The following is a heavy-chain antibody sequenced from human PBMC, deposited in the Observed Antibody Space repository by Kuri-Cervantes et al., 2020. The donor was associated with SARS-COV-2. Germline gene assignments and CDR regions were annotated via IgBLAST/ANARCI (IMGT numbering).Heavy chain of an antibody. CDR2: ISSSSSYI. V-gene: IGHV3-21*01. Sequence: GESLKISCAASGFTFSSYSMNWVRQAPGKGLEWVSSISSSSSYIYYADSVKGRFTISRDNAKNSLYLQMNSLRAEDTAVYYCARDYRGGELFDYWGQGTLVTVSS. CDR3: ARDYRGGELFDY. D-gene: IGHD1-26*01. J-gene: IGHJ4*02. CDR1: GFTFSSYS.